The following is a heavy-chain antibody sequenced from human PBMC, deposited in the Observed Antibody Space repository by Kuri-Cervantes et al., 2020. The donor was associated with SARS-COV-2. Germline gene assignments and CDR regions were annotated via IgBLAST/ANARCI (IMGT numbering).Heavy chain of an antibody. CDR2: IYTSGST. CDR3: ARDIPSFNWNYHPPYYYYYMDV. Sequence: ESLKISCTVSGGSISSYYWSWIRQPAGKGLEWIGRIYTSGSTNYNPSLKSRVTMSVDTSKNQFSLKLSSVTAADTAVYYCARDIPSFNWNYHPPYYYYYMDVWGKGTTVTSSS. J-gene: IGHJ6*03. D-gene: IGHD1-7*01. CDR1: GGSISSYY. V-gene: IGHV4-4*07.